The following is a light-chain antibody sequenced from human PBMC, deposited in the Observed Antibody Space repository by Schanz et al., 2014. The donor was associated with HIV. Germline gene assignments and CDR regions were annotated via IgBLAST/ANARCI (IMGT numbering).Light chain of an antibody. V-gene: IGKV1-17*01. CDR2: AAS. CDR3: LQHNTYPLS. Sequence: DIQMTQSPSTLSASVGDRVTITCRASQSISSYLNWYQQKPGQAPKRLIYAASKLQSGVPSRFIGSGSGTEFTLTISSLQPEDFASYYCLQHNTYPLSFGQGTRLDIK. J-gene: IGKJ5*01. CDR1: QSISSY.